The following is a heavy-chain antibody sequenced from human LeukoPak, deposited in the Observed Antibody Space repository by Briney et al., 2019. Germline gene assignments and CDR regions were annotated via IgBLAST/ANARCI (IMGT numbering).Heavy chain of an antibody. J-gene: IGHJ4*02. CDR2: ISSSSSYI. V-gene: IGHV3-21*01. Sequence: GGSLRLSCAASGFTFSSYSVNWVRQAPGKGLEWVSSISSSSSYIYYADSVKGRFTISRDNAKNSLYLQMNSLRAEDTAVYYCARGDGDYVCVYGGQGTLVTVSS. CDR3: ARGDGDYVCVY. D-gene: IGHD4-17*01. CDR1: GFTFSSYS.